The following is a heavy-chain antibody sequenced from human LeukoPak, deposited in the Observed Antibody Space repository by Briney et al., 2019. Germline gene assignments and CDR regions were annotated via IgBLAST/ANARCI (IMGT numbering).Heavy chain of an antibody. D-gene: IGHD3-10*01. CDR3: ARHGSGSELFDY. CDR1: GFIVSSNY. Sequence: GGSLRLSCAASGFIVSSNYMSWVRQAPGKGLEWVSVIYSGGSTYYADSVKGRFTISRDTSKNQLYLQMNSLRAEDPAVYYCARHGSGSELFDYWGQGTLVTVSS. CDR2: IYSGGST. J-gene: IGHJ4*02. V-gene: IGHV3-53*01.